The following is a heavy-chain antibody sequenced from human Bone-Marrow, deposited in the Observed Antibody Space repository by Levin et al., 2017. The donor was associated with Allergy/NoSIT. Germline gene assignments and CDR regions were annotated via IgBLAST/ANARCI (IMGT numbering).Heavy chain of an antibody. D-gene: IGHD3-22*01. CDR1: GFTFSSYA. J-gene: IGHJ6*02. CDR3: AKDITMIVVVEFGMDV. Sequence: GGSLRLSCAASGFTFSSYAMSWVRQAPGKGLEWVSAISGSGGSTYYADSVKGRFTISRDNSKNTLYLQMNSLRAEDTAVYYCAKDITMIVVVEFGMDVWGQGTTVTVSS. V-gene: IGHV3-23*01. CDR2: ISGSGGST.